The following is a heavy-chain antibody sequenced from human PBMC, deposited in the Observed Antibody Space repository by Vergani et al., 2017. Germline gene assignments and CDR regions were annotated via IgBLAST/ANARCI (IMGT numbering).Heavy chain of an antibody. CDR2: VSFRGDT. CDR3: ARSRIYYGAGSPDY. V-gene: IGHV4-59*02. J-gene: IGHJ4*02. CDR1: GASVHSYY. D-gene: IGHD3-10*01. Sequence: VKLQESGPGLVKPSETLSLTCTVSGASVHSYYWSWIRQPPGKGLEWMGYVSFRGDTLYDPSVKGRMTISLNTSSNQFSLYLTSVTAADTAVYYCARSRIYYGAGSPDYWGQGTLVTVSS.